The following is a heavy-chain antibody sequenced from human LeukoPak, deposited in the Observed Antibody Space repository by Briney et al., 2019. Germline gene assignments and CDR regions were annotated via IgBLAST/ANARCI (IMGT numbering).Heavy chain of an antibody. J-gene: IGHJ4*02. CDR3: AHRLRRTSVVVFDY. Sequence: SGPTLVKPPQTLTLTCTFSGFSLSTSGVGVGWIRQPPGKALEWLALIYWNDDKRYSPSLKSRLTITKDTSKNQVVLTMTNMDPVDTATYYCAHRLRRTSVVVFDYWGQGTLVTVSS. V-gene: IGHV2-5*01. CDR1: GFSLSTSGVG. D-gene: IGHD3-22*01. CDR2: IYWNDDK.